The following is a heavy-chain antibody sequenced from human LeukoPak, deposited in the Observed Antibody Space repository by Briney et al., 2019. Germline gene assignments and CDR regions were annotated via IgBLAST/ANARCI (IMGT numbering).Heavy chain of an antibody. CDR2: IKQDGSEK. CDR1: GFTFSSYW. V-gene: IGHV3-7*03. CDR3: ARIPEVVPAATYYFDY. D-gene: IGHD2-2*01. Sequence: GGSLRLSCAASGFTFSSYWMSWARQAPGKGLEWVANIKQDGSEKYYVDSVKGRFTISRDNAKNSLYLQMNSLRAEDTAVYYCARIPEVVPAATYYFDYWGQGTLVTVSS. J-gene: IGHJ4*02.